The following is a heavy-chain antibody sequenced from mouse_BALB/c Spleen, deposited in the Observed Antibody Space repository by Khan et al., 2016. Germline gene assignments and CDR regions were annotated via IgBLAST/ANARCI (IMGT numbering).Heavy chain of an antibody. CDR3: ARRGYYRYSSYYAMDY. J-gene: IGHJ4*01. Sequence: QVQLKQSGIELMKPGASVKISCKATGYTFSNYWIEWVKQRPGHGLEWIGEILPGTDSANYDEKFKGKATFTAETSSNTVYMQLTSLTSEDSAVYFCARRGYYRYSSYYAMDYWGQGTSLTVSS. V-gene: IGHV1-9*01. CDR1: GYTFSNYW. D-gene: IGHD2-3*01. CDR2: ILPGTDSA.